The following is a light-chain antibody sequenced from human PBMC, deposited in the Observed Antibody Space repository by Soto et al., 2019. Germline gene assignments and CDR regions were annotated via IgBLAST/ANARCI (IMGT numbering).Light chain of an antibody. V-gene: IGKV1-12*01. J-gene: IGKJ4*01. CDR3: QQANSFPLT. Sequence: DIQMTQLPSSVSSSVGDRVPITCRASRGINSWLTWYQQKPGKASKLLSYDASSLQSDVPSRFSGSGSGTDFTLPISSLRPEDSATYYCQQANSFPLTFGGGAKVDIK. CDR2: DAS. CDR1: RGINSW.